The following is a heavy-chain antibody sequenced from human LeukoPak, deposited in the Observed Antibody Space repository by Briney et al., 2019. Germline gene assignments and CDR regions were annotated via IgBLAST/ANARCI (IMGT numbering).Heavy chain of an antibody. J-gene: IGHJ4*02. Sequence: QAGGSLRLSCAASGFTFSSYEMNWVRQAPGKGLEWVSYISSSGSTIYYADSVKGRFTISRDNAKNSLYLQMNSLRAEDTAVYYCASLGYSSGWHFDYWGQGTLATVSS. V-gene: IGHV3-48*03. D-gene: IGHD6-19*01. CDR2: ISSSGSTI. CDR1: GFTFSSYE. CDR3: ASLGYSSGWHFDY.